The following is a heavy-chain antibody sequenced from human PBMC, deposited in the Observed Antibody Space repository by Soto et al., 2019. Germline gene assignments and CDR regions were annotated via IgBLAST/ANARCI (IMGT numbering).Heavy chain of an antibody. V-gene: IGHV3-11*01. Sequence: QLVESGGGLVKPGGSLRLSCEASRFRFSDYYMSWVRQAPGKGLEWVSFISSSGTTIYYADSVKGRFTISRDNAMNSLFLQMNSLRVEDTAVYYCASSEGNYYYYGMDVWGQGTTVTVSS. CDR1: RFRFSDYY. J-gene: IGHJ6*02. CDR3: ASSEGNYYYYGMDV. CDR2: ISSSGTTI.